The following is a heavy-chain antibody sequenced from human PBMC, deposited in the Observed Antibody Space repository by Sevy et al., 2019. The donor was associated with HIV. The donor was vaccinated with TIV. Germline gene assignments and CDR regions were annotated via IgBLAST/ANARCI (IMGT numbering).Heavy chain of an antibody. V-gene: IGHV3-33*01. CDR3: ARVRGELAGTFDY. Sequence: GGSLRLSCAASGFTFSSYGMHWVRQAPGKGLEWVAVIWWNGSNKYYADSVKGRFTISRDNSKNTLYLQMNSLRAEDTAVYYCARVRGELAGTFDYWGQGTLVTVSS. CDR2: IWWNGSNK. CDR1: GFTFSSYG. J-gene: IGHJ4*02. D-gene: IGHD1-26*01.